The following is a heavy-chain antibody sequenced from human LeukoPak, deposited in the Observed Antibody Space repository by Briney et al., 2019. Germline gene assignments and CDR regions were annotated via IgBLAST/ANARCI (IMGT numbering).Heavy chain of an antibody. CDR3: ASPGRGGWFDP. CDR1: GYTFTSYG. V-gene: IGHV1-18*01. D-gene: IGHD3-16*01. CDR2: ISAYNGNT. J-gene: IGHJ5*02. Sequence: ASVKVSCKASGYTFTSYGISWVRQAPGQGLEWMGWISAYNGNTNYAQKLQGRVTMTRNTSISTAYMELSSLRSEDTAVYYCASPGRGGWFDPWGQGTLVTVSS.